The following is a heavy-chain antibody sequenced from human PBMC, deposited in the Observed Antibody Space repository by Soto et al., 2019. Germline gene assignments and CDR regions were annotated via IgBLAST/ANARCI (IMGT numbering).Heavy chain of an antibody. V-gene: IGHV3-7*01. D-gene: IGHD2-15*01. CDR1: GFTFSSYW. Sequence: GGSLRLSCAVSGFTFSSYWMSWVRQAPGKGLEWVANIKQNGSENYYVDSVKGRFTTSRDNAKNALYLQMNSLGGEETAVYYCARDEIGGSCLDYWGPGTLVTVSS. CDR3: ARDEIGGSCLDY. CDR2: IKQNGSEN. J-gene: IGHJ4*02.